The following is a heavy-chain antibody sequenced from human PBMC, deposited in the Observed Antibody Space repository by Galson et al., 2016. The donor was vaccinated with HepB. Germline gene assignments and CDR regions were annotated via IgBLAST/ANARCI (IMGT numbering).Heavy chain of an antibody. CDR2: IYSGGSI. V-gene: IGHV3-53*01. J-gene: IGHJ3*02. CDR3: AKVLSGEIDAFDI. Sequence: SLRLSCAASGFTVSSNYINWVRQAPGKGLEWVSVIYSGGSIYYADSVKGRFTISRDNSKKTLYLQMNSLRAEDTAVYFCAKVLSGEIDAFDIWGQGTMVTVSS. D-gene: IGHD3-16*01. CDR1: GFTVSSNY.